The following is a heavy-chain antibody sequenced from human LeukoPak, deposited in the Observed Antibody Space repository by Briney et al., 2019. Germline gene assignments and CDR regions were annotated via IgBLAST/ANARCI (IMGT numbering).Heavy chain of an antibody. J-gene: IGHJ4*02. CDR3: ARDRIVGAYDY. D-gene: IGHD1-26*01. V-gene: IGHV4-59*01. Sequence: PSETLSLTCTVSGVSISSYYWSWIRQPPGKGLEWIGYIYYSGSTNYNPSLKSRVTISVDTSKNQFSLKLSSVTAADTAVYYCARDRIVGAYDYWGQGTLVTVSS. CDR2: IYYSGST. CDR1: GVSISSYY.